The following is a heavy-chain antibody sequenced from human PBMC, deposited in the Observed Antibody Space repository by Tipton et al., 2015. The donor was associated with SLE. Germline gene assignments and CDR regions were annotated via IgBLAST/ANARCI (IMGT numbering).Heavy chain of an antibody. Sequence: TLSLTCTVSGDSISGTYYWNWIRQRPGKDLEWIGYIHHSGSSHYSPSLKSRVSISLDRSKNQFSLRLSAVTAADTAVYYCARLYCTGGLCYSPRAYYYYGLDVWGQGTPVTVS. J-gene: IGHJ6*02. V-gene: IGHV4-31*03. CDR3: ARLYCTGGLCYSPRAYYYYGLDV. CDR1: GDSISGTYY. CDR2: IHHSGSS. D-gene: IGHD2-8*02.